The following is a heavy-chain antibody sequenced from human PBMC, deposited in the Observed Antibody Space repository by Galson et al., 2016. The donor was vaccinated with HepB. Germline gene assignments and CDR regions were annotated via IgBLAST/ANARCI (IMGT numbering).Heavy chain of an antibody. J-gene: IGHJ4*02. Sequence: SLRLSCAGSGFTFDDYGMHWVRQAPGKGLKWVAGINWDSGIIGYGSPVRGRFTISRDNAKNSLFLEMNSLRTEDTALYYCAKASRDLYETSIDFWGQGTLVTISS. V-gene: IGHV3-9*01. CDR2: INWDSGII. CDR3: AKASRDLYETSIDF. D-gene: IGHD2/OR15-2a*01. CDR1: GFTFDDYG.